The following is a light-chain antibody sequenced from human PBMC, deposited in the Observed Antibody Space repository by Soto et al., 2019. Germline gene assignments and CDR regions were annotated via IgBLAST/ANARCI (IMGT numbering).Light chain of an antibody. CDR1: QSVSSS. CDR3: QQYVHWPPGA. V-gene: IGKV3-15*01. CDR2: DTS. J-gene: IGKJ1*01. Sequence: EIVVTQSPATLSVSPGERVTLSCRASQSVSSSLAWYQQRPGQAPRRLIYDTSTRAAGIAARFSGSGSGTEFTLPISRLQSDDSAVYYCQQYVHWPPGAFGQGTTVEIK.